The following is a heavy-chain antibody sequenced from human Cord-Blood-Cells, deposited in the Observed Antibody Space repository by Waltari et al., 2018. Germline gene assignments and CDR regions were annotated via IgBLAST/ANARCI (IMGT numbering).Heavy chain of an antibody. Sequence: QVQLVQSGAEVKKPGASVKVSCKASGYTLTSYDINWVRQATGQGLEWMGWMNPNSGNTGDAQKFQGRVTITRNTSISTAYMELSSLRSEDTAVYYCARGVYYDSSGYYNWFDPWGQGTLVTVSS. J-gene: IGHJ5*02. CDR2: MNPNSGNT. V-gene: IGHV1-8*03. CDR3: ARGVYYDSSGYYNWFDP. D-gene: IGHD3-22*01. CDR1: GYTLTSYD.